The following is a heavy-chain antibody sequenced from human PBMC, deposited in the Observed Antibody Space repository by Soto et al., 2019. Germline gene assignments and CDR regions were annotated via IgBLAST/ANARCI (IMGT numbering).Heavy chain of an antibody. D-gene: IGHD2-2*01. CDR1: GGSFSGYY. CDR3: ARADSRYCSSTSCLWLPTSKRVWFDP. Sequence: SETLSLTCAVYGGSFSGYYWSWIRQPPGKGLEWIGEINHSGSTNYNPSLKSRVTISVDTSKNQFSLKLSSVTAADTAVYYCARADSRYCSSTSCLWLPTSKRVWFDPWGQGTLVTVSS. V-gene: IGHV4-34*01. CDR2: INHSGST. J-gene: IGHJ5*02.